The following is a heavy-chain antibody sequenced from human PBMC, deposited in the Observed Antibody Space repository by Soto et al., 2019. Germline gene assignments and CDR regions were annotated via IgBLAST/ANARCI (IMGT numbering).Heavy chain of an antibody. CDR3: ARDLWVEPELYYYGMDV. CDR1: GDSISSADYY. Sequence: QVQLQESGPGLVRPSQTLSLTCTVSGDSISSADYYWSWIRQTPGQGLEWIGHIFYSGTTYYNPSPKSRLTISVDTSTNQFSLRLPSVTAADTAVYYCARDLWVEPELYYYGMDVWGQGPTVTVSS. CDR2: IFYSGTT. V-gene: IGHV4-30-4*01. J-gene: IGHJ6*02. D-gene: IGHD1-1*01.